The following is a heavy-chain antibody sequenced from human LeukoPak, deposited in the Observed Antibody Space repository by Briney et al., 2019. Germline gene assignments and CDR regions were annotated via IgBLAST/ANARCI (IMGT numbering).Heavy chain of an antibody. CDR3: ARAVAGTHFDY. CDR1: GFTFSNYW. V-gene: IGHV3-74*01. Sequence: GGSVRLSCAASGFTFSNYWMHWVRQAPGKGLVWVSRINSNGSSTNYADSVKGRFTISSDNAKNTLYLQMNSLRAEDTAVYYCARAVAGTHFDYWGQGTLVTVSS. J-gene: IGHJ4*02. CDR2: INSNGSST. D-gene: IGHD6-19*01.